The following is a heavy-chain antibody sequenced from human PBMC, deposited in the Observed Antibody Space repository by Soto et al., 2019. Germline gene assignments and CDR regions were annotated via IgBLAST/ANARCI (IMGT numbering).Heavy chain of an antibody. D-gene: IGHD6-6*01. J-gene: IGHJ5*02. Sequence: QPGGSLRLSCAASGFTFSSYGMHWVRQAPGKGLEWVAVISYDGSNKYYADSVKGRFTISRDNSKNTLYLQMNSLRAEDTAVYYCAKALKTSTYFDPWGQGTLVTVSS. CDR2: ISYDGSNK. CDR1: GFTFSSYG. CDR3: AKALKTSTYFDP. V-gene: IGHV3-30*18.